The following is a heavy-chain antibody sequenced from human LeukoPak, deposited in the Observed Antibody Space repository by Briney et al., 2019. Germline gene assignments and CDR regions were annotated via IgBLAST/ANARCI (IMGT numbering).Heavy chain of an antibody. CDR2: FDPEDGET. CDR3: ATAAYDSSGFKFDY. J-gene: IGHJ4*02. D-gene: IGHD3-22*01. CDR1: GYTLTELS. V-gene: IGHV1-24*01. Sequence: ASVKVSCKVSGYTLTELSMHWVRQAPGKGLEWMGGFDPEDGETIYAQKFQGRVTMTEDTSTDTAYKELSSLRSEDTAVYYCATAAYDSSGFKFDYWGQGTLVTVSS.